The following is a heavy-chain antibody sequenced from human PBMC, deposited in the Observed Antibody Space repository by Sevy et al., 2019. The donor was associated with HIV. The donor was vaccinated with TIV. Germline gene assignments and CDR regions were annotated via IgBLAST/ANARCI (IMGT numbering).Heavy chain of an antibody. Sequence: SETLSLTCTVSGGSISSYYWSWIRQPPGKGLEWIGYIYYSGSTNYNPSLKSRVTISVDTSKNQFSLMLTSVTAADTAVYYCARHVGGYLYHWFDPWGQGTLVTVSS. CDR1: GGSISSYY. CDR3: ARHVGGYLYHWFDP. CDR2: IYYSGST. D-gene: IGHD1-26*01. J-gene: IGHJ5*02. V-gene: IGHV4-59*01.